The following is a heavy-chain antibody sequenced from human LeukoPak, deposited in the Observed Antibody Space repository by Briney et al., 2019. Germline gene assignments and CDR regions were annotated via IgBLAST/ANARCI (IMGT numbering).Heavy chain of an antibody. J-gene: IGHJ5*02. V-gene: IGHV3-7*01. Sequence: GGSLRLSCAASGFTFSSYWMSWVRQAPGKGLEWVANIKQDGSEKYYVDSVKGRFTISRDNAKNSLYLQMNSLRAEDTAVYYCAREAMIVVALLDSNWFDPWGQGTLVTVSS. D-gene: IGHD3-22*01. CDR1: GFTFSSYW. CDR2: IKQDGSEK. CDR3: AREAMIVVALLDSNWFDP.